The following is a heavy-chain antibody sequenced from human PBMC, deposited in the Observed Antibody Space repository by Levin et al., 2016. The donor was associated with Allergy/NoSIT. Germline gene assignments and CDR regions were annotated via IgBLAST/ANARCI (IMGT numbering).Heavy chain of an antibody. V-gene: IGHV3-49*02. D-gene: IGHD2-2*03. CDR3: SRRHMDTVNSPFLGY. J-gene: IGHJ4*02. Sequence: GRFTISRDDSKSIAYLQMNSLKAEDTAVYYCSRRHMDTVNSPFLGYWGQGTLVTVSS.